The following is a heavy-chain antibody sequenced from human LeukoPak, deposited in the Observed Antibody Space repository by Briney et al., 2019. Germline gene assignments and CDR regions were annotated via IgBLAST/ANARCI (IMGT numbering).Heavy chain of an antibody. V-gene: IGHV4-30-4*08. CDR2: IYHTGST. CDR1: GFTFSTYS. CDR3: SRGSGWLLYAFDI. Sequence: LRLSCAASGFTFSTYSMNWVRQPPGKGLEWIGYIYHTGSTYYNPSLKSRLTISLDTSKNQFSLKVNSVTAADTAVYFCSRGSGWLLYAFDIWGQGTMVTVSA. J-gene: IGHJ3*02. D-gene: IGHD3-10*01.